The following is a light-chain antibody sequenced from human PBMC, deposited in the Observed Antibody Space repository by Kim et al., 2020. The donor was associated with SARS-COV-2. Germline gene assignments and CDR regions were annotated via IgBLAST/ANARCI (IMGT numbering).Light chain of an antibody. J-gene: IGLJ1*01. V-gene: IGLV2-11*01. CDR3: CSYAGSYTYV. Sequence: GQSVTIPCNGTSIDVGGYNYVSWYQQHPGKAPKLMIYDVSKRPSGVPDRFSGSKSGNTASLTISGLQAEDEADYYCCSYAGSYTYVFGTGTKVTVL. CDR1: SIDVGGYNY. CDR2: DVS.